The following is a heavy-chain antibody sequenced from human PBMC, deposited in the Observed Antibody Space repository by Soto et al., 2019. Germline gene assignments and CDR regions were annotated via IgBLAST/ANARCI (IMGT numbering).Heavy chain of an antibody. CDR3: ARDLNGGSERMFYGMDV. J-gene: IGHJ6*02. CDR1: GGTFSSYA. Sequence: SVKVSCKASGGTFSSYAISWVRQAPGQGLEWMGGIIPTFGTANYAQKFQGRVTITADESMSTAYMELSSLRSEDTAVYYCARDLNGGSERMFYGMDVWGQGTTVTVSS. D-gene: IGHD7-27*01. V-gene: IGHV1-69*13. CDR2: IIPTFGTA.